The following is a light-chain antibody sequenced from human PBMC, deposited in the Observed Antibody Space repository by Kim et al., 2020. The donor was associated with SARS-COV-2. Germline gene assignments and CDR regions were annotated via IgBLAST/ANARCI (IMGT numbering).Light chain of an antibody. CDR2: DVS. V-gene: IGLV2-14*04. CDR1: SSDVGGYNY. J-gene: IGLJ2*01. CDR3: SSYTSSSTVV. Sequence: GQSITISCTGTSSDVGGYNYVSWYQQYPGKAPKLIIYDVSKWPSGVSNRFSGSKSGTTASLTISGLQAEDESDYYCSSYTSSSTVVFGGGTQLTVL.